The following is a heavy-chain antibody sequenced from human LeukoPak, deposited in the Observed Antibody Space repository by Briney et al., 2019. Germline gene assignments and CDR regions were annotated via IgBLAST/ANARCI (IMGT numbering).Heavy chain of an antibody. D-gene: IGHD6-13*01. V-gene: IGHV3-30*02. CDR1: GFTFSSYG. CDR2: IRYDGSNK. CDR3: AKIDAAAATFDY. Sequence: GGFLRLSCAASGFTFSSYGMHWVRQAPGKGLEWVAFIRYDGSNKYYADSVKGRFTISRDNSKNTLYLQMNSLRAEDTAVYYCAKIDAAAATFDYWGQGTLVTVSS. J-gene: IGHJ4*02.